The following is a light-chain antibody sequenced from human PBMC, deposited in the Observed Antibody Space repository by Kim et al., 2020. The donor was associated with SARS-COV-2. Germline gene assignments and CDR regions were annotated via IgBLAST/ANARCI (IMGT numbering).Light chain of an antibody. V-gene: IGKV1-39*01. CDR3: QQSNSTPRT. Sequence: DIQMTQSPSSLSASVGDRVTITCRASQSISSYLNCYQQKPGKAPKLLIYAAYSLQSGVPSRFSGSGSGTDFSLTISSLQPEDFATYYCQQSNSTPRTFGQGTKLET. CDR2: AAY. CDR1: QSISSY. J-gene: IGKJ2*01.